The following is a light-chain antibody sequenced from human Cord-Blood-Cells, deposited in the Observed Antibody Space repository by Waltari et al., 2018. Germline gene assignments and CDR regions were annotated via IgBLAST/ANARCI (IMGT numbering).Light chain of an antibody. V-gene: IGLV2-14*01. Sequence: QSALTQPASVSGSPGQSITISCTGTSSDVGGYNYVSWYQQHPGKAPKLMIYDVSNRPSGVSNRFAGSKSSNTASLTISGLQAEDEADYYCSSYTSSSTQVFGTGTKVTV. CDR3: SSYTSSSTQV. J-gene: IGLJ1*01. CDR2: DVS. CDR1: SSDVGGYNY.